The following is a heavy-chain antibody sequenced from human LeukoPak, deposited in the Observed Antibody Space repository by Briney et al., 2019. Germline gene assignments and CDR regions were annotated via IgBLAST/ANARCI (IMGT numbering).Heavy chain of an antibody. CDR3: ARSGSGYLRYYFGY. V-gene: IGHV4-39*07. CDR2: MYSSGST. CDR1: GGSISSSSYY. Sequence: PSETLSLTCTVSGGSISSSSYYWGGIRQPPGKGLEWIGSMYSSGSTYYNPSLKSRVTISVDTSRKQFSLTLSSVTAADTAVYYCARSGSGYLRYYFGYWGQGTLVTVSS. J-gene: IGHJ4*02. D-gene: IGHD5-12*01.